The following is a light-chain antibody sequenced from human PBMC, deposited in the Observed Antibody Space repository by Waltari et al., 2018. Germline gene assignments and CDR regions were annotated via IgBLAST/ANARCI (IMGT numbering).Light chain of an antibody. CDR1: RNVGTS. CDR3: QQYNYWPPAYT. J-gene: IGKJ2*01. Sequence: EVVLTQSPVTLSVSPGERATLSCRASRNVGTSLAWYQQKPGQAPRLLIYDTSTRATGLRARFSGSGAGTEFTLTISSLQSEDFGVYYCQQYNYWPPAYTFGQGTKLEIK. CDR2: DTS. V-gene: IGKV3-15*01.